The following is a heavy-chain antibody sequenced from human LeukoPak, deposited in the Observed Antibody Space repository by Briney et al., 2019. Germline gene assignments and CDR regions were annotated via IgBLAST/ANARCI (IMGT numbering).Heavy chain of an antibody. CDR2: IYYSGST. V-gene: IGHV4-30-4*01. CDR3: ARHPGRVTGFDY. J-gene: IGHJ4*02. CDR1: GGSISSGDYY. Sequence: SQTLSLTCTVSGGSISSGDYYLSWIRHPPGKGLEWIGNIYYSGSTYYNPSLKSRVTISVDTSKHQFSLKLSSVTAADTAVYYCARHPGRVTGFDYWGQGTLVTVSS. D-gene: IGHD1-14*01.